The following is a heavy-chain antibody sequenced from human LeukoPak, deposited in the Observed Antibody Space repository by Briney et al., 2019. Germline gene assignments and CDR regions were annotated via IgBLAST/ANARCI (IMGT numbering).Heavy chain of an antibody. J-gene: IGHJ6*01. Sequence: SVKVSCKASGGTFSSYAISWVRQAPGQGLEWMGIIIPILGIANYAQKFQGRVTITADKSTRTTYIELSSLRCEDTAVYYCASLVATQYYYYGMDVWGQGTTVTVSS. CDR2: IIPILGIA. D-gene: IGHD5-12*01. CDR1: GGTFSSYA. CDR3: ASLVATQYYYYGMDV. V-gene: IGHV1-69*04.